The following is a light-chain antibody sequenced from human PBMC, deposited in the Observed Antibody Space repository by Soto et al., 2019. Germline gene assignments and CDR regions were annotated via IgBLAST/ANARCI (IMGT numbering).Light chain of an antibody. CDR3: QQYNSYSRT. J-gene: IGKJ2*01. V-gene: IGKV1-5*01. CDR2: DAS. Sequence: DIQMTQSPSTLSASVGDRVTITCRASQSISSWLAWYQQKPGKAPKLLIYDASSLESGVPSMFSGSGSGTEFTLTISSLQPDDFATYFCQQYNSYSRTFGQGTELEIK. CDR1: QSISSW.